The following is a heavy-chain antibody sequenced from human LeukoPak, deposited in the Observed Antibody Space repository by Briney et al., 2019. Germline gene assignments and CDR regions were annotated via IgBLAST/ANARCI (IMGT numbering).Heavy chain of an antibody. CDR2: ISSSSSYI. CDR3: ARSFRDYPRGVQNVFDY. V-gene: IGHV3-21*01. D-gene: IGHD4-17*01. J-gene: IGHJ4*02. Sequence: PGGSLRLSCAASGFTFSTYSMNWVRQAPGKGLEWVSFISSSSSYIYYADSVEGRFTISRDNAKNSLYLQMNSLRAEDTAVYYCARSFRDYPRGVQNVFDYWGQGTLVTVSS. CDR1: GFTFSTYS.